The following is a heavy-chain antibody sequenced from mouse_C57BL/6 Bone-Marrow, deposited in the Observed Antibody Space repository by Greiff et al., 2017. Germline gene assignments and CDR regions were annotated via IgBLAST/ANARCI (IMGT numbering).Heavy chain of an antibody. J-gene: IGHJ3*01. CDR2: ISDGGSYT. CDR3: ARGGRYYGSAWFAY. V-gene: IGHV5-4*01. CDR1: GFTFSSYA. D-gene: IGHD1-1*01. Sequence: EVQRVESGGGLVKPGGSLKLSCAASGFTFSSYAMSWVRQTPEKRLEWVATISDGGSYTYYPDNVKGRFTISRDNAKNNLYLQMSHLKSEDTAMYYCARGGRYYGSAWFAYWGQGTLVTVSA.